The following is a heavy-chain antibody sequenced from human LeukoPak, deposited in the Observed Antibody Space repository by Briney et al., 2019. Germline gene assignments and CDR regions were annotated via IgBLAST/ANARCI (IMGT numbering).Heavy chain of an antibody. V-gene: IGHV4-59*01. CDR3: ARDRGMGAFDI. CDR2: IYYSGST. J-gene: IGHJ3*02. Sequence: SETLSLTCAVYGGSISSYYWSWIRQPPGKGLEWIGYIYYSGSTNYNPSLKSRVTISVDTSKNQFSLKLSSVTAADTAVYYCARDRGMGAFDIWGQGTMVTVSS. D-gene: IGHD1-14*01. CDR1: GGSISSYY.